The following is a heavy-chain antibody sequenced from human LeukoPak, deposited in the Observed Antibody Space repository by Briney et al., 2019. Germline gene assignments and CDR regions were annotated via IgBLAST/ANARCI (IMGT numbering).Heavy chain of an antibody. CDR3: ARGQIDYGGNSFDY. V-gene: IGHV4-34*01. CDR2: INHSGST. J-gene: IGHJ4*02. Sequence: GSLRLSCAASGFTFSSYAMSWVRQPPGKGLEWIGEINHSGSTNYNPSLKSRVTISVDTSKNQFSLKLSSVTAADTAVYYCARGQIDYGGNSFDYWGQGTLVTVSS. D-gene: IGHD4-23*01. CDR1: GFTFSSYA.